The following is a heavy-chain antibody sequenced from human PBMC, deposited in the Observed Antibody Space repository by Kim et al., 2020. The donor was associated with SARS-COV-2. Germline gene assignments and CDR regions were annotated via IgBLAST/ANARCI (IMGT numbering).Heavy chain of an antibody. CDR3: AKEGDSSGYYYVYYGMDV. V-gene: IGHV3-30*18. CDR2: ISYDGSNK. Sequence: GGSLRLSCAASGFTFSSYGMHWVRQAPGKGLEWVAVISYDGSNKYYADSVKGRFTISRDNSKNTLYLQMNSLRAEDTAVYYCAKEGDSSGYYYVYYGMDVWGQGTTVTVSS. D-gene: IGHD3-22*01. J-gene: IGHJ6*02. CDR1: GFTFSSYG.